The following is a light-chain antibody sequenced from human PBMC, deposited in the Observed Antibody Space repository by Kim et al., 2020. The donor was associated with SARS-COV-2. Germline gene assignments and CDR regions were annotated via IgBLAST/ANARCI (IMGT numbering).Light chain of an antibody. CDR1: SLRSYY. CDR2: GKN. V-gene: IGLV3-19*01. J-gene: IGLJ2*01. Sequence: LGQTVRITCPGDSLRSYYASWYQQKPGQAPVLVIYGKNNRPSGIPDRFSGSSSGNTASLTITGAQAEDEADYYCNSRDSSGNHLEVFGGGTQLTVL. CDR3: NSRDSSGNHLEV.